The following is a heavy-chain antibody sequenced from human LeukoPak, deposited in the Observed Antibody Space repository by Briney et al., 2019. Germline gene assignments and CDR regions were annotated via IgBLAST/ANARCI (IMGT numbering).Heavy chain of an antibody. Sequence: ASVKVSCKASGYTFTGYYMHWVRQAPGQGLEWMGWINPNSGGTSYAQKFQGRVTMTRDTSTSTVYMELSSLRSEDTAVYYCARVLYGSGSYMDVWGKGTTVTISS. CDR3: ARVLYGSGSYMDV. CDR2: INPNSGGT. D-gene: IGHD3-10*01. CDR1: GYTFTGYY. V-gene: IGHV1-2*02. J-gene: IGHJ6*03.